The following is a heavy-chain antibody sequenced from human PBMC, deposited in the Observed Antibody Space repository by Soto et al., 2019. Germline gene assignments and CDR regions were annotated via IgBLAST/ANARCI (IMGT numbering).Heavy chain of an antibody. CDR1: GGSISSSSYY. D-gene: IGHD3-10*01. CDR2: IYYSGST. Sequence: SETLSLTCTVSGGSISSSSYYWGWIRQPPGKGLEWIGSIYYSGSTYYNPSLKSRVTISVDTSKNQFSLKLSSVTAADTAVYYCARLRFYGSGSPYYYYGMDVWGQGTTVT. J-gene: IGHJ6*02. CDR3: ARLRFYGSGSPYYYYGMDV. V-gene: IGHV4-39*01.